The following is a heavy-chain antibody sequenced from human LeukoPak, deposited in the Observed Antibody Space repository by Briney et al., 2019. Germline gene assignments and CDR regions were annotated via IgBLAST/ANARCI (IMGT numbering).Heavy chain of an antibody. V-gene: IGHV1-18*04. CDR3: ARGSSSWHTEDDY. Sequence: GASVKVSCKASGYRFTNYGISWVRQAPGQGLEWMGWISAYNGNTKYAQKLQGRATMTTDTSTSTAYMELRSLRSDDTAVYYCARGSSSWHTEDDYWGQGTLVTVSS. CDR1: GYRFTNYG. J-gene: IGHJ4*02. CDR2: ISAYNGNT. D-gene: IGHD6-13*01.